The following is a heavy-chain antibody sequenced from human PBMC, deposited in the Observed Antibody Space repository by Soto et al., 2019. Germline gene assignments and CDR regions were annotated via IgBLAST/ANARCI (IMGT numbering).Heavy chain of an antibody. Sequence: EGQLVESGGDLVQPGGSLRLSCVASGFTFSKYSMNWVRQAPGKGLEWVLYIDSQSGTIKYTDSVRGRFTISRDNAKNSLYLQMNSLRDEDTAVYYCAKENYGSGVPGPWGQGTLVTVSS. CDR1: GFTFSKYS. CDR2: IDSQSGTI. CDR3: AKENYGSGVPGP. J-gene: IGHJ5*02. V-gene: IGHV3-48*02. D-gene: IGHD3-10*01.